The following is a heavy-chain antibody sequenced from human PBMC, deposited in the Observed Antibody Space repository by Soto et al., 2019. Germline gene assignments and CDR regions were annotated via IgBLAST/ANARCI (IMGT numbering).Heavy chain of an antibody. CDR1: GYTFTSYG. Sequence: ASVKVSCKASGYTFTSYGISWVRQAPGQGLEWMGWISAYNGNTNYAQKLQGRVTMTTDTSTRTAYMELRSLRSDDTAVYYCARDAASEITIFGFKDRNYYMDVWGKGTTVTVSS. J-gene: IGHJ6*03. D-gene: IGHD3-3*01. CDR2: ISAYNGNT. CDR3: ARDAASEITIFGFKDRNYYMDV. V-gene: IGHV1-18*01.